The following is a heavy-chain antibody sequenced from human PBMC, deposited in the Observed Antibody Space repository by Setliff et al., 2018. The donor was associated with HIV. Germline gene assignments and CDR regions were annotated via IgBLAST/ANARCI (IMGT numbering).Heavy chain of an antibody. CDR2: IDPGGGAA. CDR1: GYNFSPYR. V-gene: IGHV1-46*04. J-gene: IGHJ4*02. D-gene: IGHD6-13*01. Sequence: ASVKVSCKTSGYNFSPYRIHWVRQAPGQGLEWIGIIDPGGGAATYAQKLQGRITMTRDTSTTTVYMHLNSLTSDDSAVYFCARVRPAPGAALGYWGQGTLVTVSS. CDR3: ARVRPAPGAALGY.